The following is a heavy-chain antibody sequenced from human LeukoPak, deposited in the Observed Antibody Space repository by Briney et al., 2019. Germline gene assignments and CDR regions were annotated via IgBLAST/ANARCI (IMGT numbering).Heavy chain of an antibody. D-gene: IGHD3-22*01. CDR2: VSSSSSYI. CDR1: GFTFSDYA. CDR3: ARDSSYDSSGYYSD. V-gene: IGHV3-21*01. J-gene: IGHJ4*02. Sequence: GGSLRLSCAASGFTFSDYALGWVRQAPGKGLEWVSSVSSSSSYIYYADSVKGRFTISRDNAKNSLYLQMNSLRAEDTAVYYCARDSSYDSSGYYSDWGQGTLVTVSS.